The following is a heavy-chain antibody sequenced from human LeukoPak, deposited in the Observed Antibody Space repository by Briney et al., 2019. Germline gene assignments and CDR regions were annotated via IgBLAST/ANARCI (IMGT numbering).Heavy chain of an antibody. CDR1: GGSISSYY. CDR3: VRLQPNTGEWAFDI. J-gene: IGHJ3*02. D-gene: IGHD1-1*01. Sequence: SETLSLTCSVSGGSISSYYWSWIRQPPGEGLEWIGYISHSGSTKYNPSLKSRVTISVDTPKNQLSLKLRSVTAADTAVYHCVRLQPNTGEWAFDIWGQGTMVSVSS. CDR2: ISHSGST. V-gene: IGHV4-59*01.